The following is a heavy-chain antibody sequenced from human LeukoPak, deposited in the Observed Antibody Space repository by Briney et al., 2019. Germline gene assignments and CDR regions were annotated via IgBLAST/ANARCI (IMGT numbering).Heavy chain of an antibody. Sequence: SETLSLTCTVSGGSISSGGYYWSWIRQHPGKGLEWIGYIYYSGSTYYNPSLKSRVTISVDTSKNQFSLKLSSVTAADTAVYYCAREKRMVWGVIIGGFDYWGQGTLVTVSS. CDR1: GGSISSGGYY. V-gene: IGHV4-31*03. CDR3: AREKRMVWGVIIGGFDY. J-gene: IGHJ4*02. D-gene: IGHD3-10*01. CDR2: IYYSGST.